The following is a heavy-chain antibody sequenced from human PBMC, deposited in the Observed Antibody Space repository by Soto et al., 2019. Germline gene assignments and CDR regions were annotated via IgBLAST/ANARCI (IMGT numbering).Heavy chain of an antibody. Sequence: SETLSLTCTVSGGSISSYYWSWIRQPPGKGLEWIGYIYYSGSTNYNHSLKSRVTISVDTSKNQFSLKLSSVTAADKAAYYCARDKHDSSGYYLDHWGQGTLVTVS. D-gene: IGHD3-22*01. CDR3: ARDKHDSSGYYLDH. CDR1: GGSISSYY. J-gene: IGHJ4*02. V-gene: IGHV4-59*01. CDR2: IYYSGST.